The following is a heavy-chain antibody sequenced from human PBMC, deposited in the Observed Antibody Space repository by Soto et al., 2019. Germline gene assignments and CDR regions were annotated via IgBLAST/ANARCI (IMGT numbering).Heavy chain of an antibody. CDR2: ISAYNGNT. D-gene: IGHD3-3*01. CDR3: ARDRMWNYDFWSGYSPYYYYGMDV. CDR1: GYTFTSYG. Sequence: RASVKVSCKASGYTFTSYGISWVRQAPGQGLEWMGWISAYNGNTNYAQKLQGRVTMTTDTSTSTAYMELRSLRSDDTAVYYCARDRMWNYDFWSGYSPYYYYGMDVWGQGTTVTVSS. J-gene: IGHJ6*02. V-gene: IGHV1-18*04.